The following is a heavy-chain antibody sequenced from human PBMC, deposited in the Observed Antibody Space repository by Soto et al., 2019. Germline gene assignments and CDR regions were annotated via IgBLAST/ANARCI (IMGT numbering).Heavy chain of an antibody. CDR3: AKSPNFYCSSYHCYKYYFDY. J-gene: IGHJ4*02. Sequence: QEQLVESGGGVVLPGRSLRLSCAASGFTFNTFGMHWVRRAQGKGLEGGAVISSDGSDKYYQDSVRGRFTISRDNSMNTLYLQMNSLRTEDTAVYYCAKSPNFYCSSYHCYKYYFDYWGQGTLVTVSS. CDR1: GFTFNTFG. V-gene: IGHV3-30*18. CDR2: ISSDGSDK. D-gene: IGHD2-2*01.